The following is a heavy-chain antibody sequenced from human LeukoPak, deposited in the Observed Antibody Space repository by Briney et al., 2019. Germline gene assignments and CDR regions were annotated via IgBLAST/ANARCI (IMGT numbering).Heavy chain of an antibody. CDR3: ARGRPRVTIFGPYNWFDP. J-gene: IGHJ5*02. CDR1: GGSFSGYY. D-gene: IGHD3-3*01. Sequence: PSETLSLTCAVYGGSFSGYYWSWIRQPPGKGLEWIGEINHSGSTNYNPSLKSRVTISVDTSKNQFSLKLSSVTAADTAVYYCARGRPRVTIFGPYNWFDPWGQGTLVTVSS. CDR2: INHSGST. V-gene: IGHV4-34*01.